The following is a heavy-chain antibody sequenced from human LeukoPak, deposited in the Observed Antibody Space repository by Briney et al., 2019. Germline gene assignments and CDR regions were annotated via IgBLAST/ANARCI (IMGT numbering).Heavy chain of an antibody. D-gene: IGHD5-18*01. Sequence: PGGSLRLSCAASGFTFSSYGMHWVRQAPGKGLEWVAVIWYDGSSKYYADSVKGRFTISRDNSKNTLYLQMNSLRAEDTAVYYCARDRNSDTAMVHWGQGTLVTVSS. J-gene: IGHJ4*02. CDR1: GFTFSSYG. CDR2: IWYDGSSK. CDR3: ARDRNSDTAMVH. V-gene: IGHV3-33*01.